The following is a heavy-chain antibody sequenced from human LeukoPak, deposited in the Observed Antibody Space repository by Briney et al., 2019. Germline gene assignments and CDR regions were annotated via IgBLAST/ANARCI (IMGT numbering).Heavy chain of an antibody. D-gene: IGHD4-17*01. CDR2: ISSSSSYI. J-gene: IGHJ4*02. Sequence: GGSLRLSCAASGFTFSSYSMNWVRQAPGKGLEWVSSISSSSSYIHYADSVKGRFTISRDNAKNSLYLQMNSLRAEDTAVYYCARDNLVDGDYGLGNFDYWGQGTLVTVSS. V-gene: IGHV3-21*01. CDR3: ARDNLVDGDYGLGNFDY. CDR1: GFTFSSYS.